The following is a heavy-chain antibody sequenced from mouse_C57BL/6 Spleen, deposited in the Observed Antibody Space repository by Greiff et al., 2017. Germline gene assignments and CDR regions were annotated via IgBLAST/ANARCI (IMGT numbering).Heavy chain of an antibody. CDR2: IYPGDGDT. J-gene: IGHJ2*01. Sequence: QVHVKQSGPELVKPGASVKISCKASGYAFSSSWMNWVKQRPGKGLEWIGRIYPGDGDTNYNGKFKGKATLTADKSSSTAYMQLSSLTSEDSAVYFCARGGGRGYFDYWGQGTTLTVSS. CDR3: ARGGGRGYFDY. D-gene: IGHD3-3*01. CDR1: GYAFSSSW. V-gene: IGHV1-82*01.